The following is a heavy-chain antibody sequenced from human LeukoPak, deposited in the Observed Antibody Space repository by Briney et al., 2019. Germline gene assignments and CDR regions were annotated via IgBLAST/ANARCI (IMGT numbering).Heavy chain of an antibody. J-gene: IGHJ4*02. D-gene: IGHD3-16*01. CDR2: IYYSGST. CDR3: ARHADGVDY. CDR1: GGSISSSSYY. Sequence: PSETLSLTCTVSGGSISSSSYYWGWIRQPPGKGLEWIGSIYYSGSTYYNPSLKSRVTISVDTSKNQFSLKLSSVTAADTAVYYCARHADGVDYWGQGTLVTVSS. V-gene: IGHV4-39*01.